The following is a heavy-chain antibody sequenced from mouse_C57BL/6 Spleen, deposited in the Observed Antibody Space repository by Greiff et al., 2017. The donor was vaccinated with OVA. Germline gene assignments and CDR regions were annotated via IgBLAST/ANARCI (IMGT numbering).Heavy chain of an antibody. D-gene: IGHD1-1*01. Sequence: VQLQQPGAELVRPGSSVKLSCKASGYTFTSYWMDWVKQRPGQGLEWIGNIYPSDSETHYNQKFKDKATLTVDKSSSTAYMQLSSLTSEDSAVYYCARRLDYGSRGFAYWGQGTLVTVSA. V-gene: IGHV1-61*01. CDR1: GYTFTSYW. CDR2: IYPSDSET. CDR3: ARRLDYGSRGFAY. J-gene: IGHJ3*01.